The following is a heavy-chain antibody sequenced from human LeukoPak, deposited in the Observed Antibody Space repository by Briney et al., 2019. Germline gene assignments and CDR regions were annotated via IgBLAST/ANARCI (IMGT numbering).Heavy chain of an antibody. Sequence: ASVKVSCKVPGYTLTELSIHWVRQAPGKGLEWMGGFDPEDGETIYAQKFQGRVTMTEDTSTDTAYVELSSLRSEDTAVYYCATRRFGELLLGYWGQGTLVTVSS. V-gene: IGHV1-24*01. CDR2: FDPEDGET. D-gene: IGHD3-10*01. CDR1: GYTLTELS. CDR3: ATRRFGELLLGY. J-gene: IGHJ4*02.